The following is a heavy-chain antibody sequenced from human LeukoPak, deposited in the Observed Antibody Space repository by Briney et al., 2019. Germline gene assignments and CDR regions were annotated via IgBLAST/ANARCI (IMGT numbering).Heavy chain of an antibody. Sequence: AGGSLRLSCAASGFTFSDHYMDWVRQAPGKGLEWVGRTRNKANSYTTEYAASVKGRFTISRDDSKNSLYLQMNSLKTEDTAVYYCARGIEANDSSGCWGQGTLVTVSS. D-gene: IGHD3-22*01. CDR3: ARGIEANDSSGC. CDR1: GFTFSDHY. V-gene: IGHV3-72*01. J-gene: IGHJ4*02. CDR2: TRNKANSYTT.